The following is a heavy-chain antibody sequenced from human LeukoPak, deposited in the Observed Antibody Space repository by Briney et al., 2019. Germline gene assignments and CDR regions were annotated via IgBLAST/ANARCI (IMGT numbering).Heavy chain of an antibody. V-gene: IGHV4-59*12. D-gene: IGHD3-3*02. CDR3: SRGREASDAFYWFDP. Sequence: SETLSLTCTFSGSSISSYYWSWLRQPPGEGLEWIGYIYYSRNTNYHPSLMSRVTISVDKSKNQLYLKLNSLNADDTAGYYCSRGREASDAFYWFDPWGQGTLVTLPS. CDR2: IYYSRNT. J-gene: IGHJ5*02. CDR1: GSSISSYY.